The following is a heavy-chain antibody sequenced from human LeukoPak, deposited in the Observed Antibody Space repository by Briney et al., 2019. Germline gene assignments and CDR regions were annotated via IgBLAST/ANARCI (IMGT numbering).Heavy chain of an antibody. Sequence: ASVKVSCKASGYTFTGYNVHWVRQAPGQGLEWIGWISTDSGDTDCVQKFQARVTMTRDTSINTVYMELSRLTSDDTAVYYCARRMVSPHTKERNDAFDIWGQGTVVTVSS. CDR2: ISTDSGDT. J-gene: IGHJ3*02. D-gene: IGHD2-8*01. CDR3: ARRMVSPHTKERNDAFDI. CDR1: GYTFTGYN. V-gene: IGHV1-2*02.